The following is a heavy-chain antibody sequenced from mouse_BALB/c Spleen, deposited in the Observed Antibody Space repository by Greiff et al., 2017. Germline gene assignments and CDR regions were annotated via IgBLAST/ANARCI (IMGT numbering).Heavy chain of an antibody. D-gene: IGHD2-4*01. CDR1: GYTFTDYE. J-gene: IGHJ3*01. CDR3: TCDYAWFAY. CDR2: IDPETGGT. Sequence: LQESGAELVRPGASVTLSCKASGYTFTDYEMHWVKQTPVHGLEWIGAIDPETGGTAYNQKFKGKATLTADKSSSTAYMELRSLTSEDSAVYYCTCDYAWFAYWGQGTLVTVSA. V-gene: IGHV1-15*01.